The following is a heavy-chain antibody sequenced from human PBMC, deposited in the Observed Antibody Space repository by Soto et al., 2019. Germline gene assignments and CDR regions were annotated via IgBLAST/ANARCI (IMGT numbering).Heavy chain of an antibody. CDR3: ARTMVGARAGYFDY. D-gene: IGHD1-26*01. J-gene: IGHJ4*02. CDR1: GGSVSSGSYY. Sequence: SETLSLTCTVSGGSVSSGSYYWSWIRQPPGKGLGWIGYIYYSGSTNYNPSLKSRVTISVDTSKNQFSLKLSSVTAADTAVYYCARTMVGARAGYFDYWGRGTLVTVSS. CDR2: IYYSGST. V-gene: IGHV4-61*01.